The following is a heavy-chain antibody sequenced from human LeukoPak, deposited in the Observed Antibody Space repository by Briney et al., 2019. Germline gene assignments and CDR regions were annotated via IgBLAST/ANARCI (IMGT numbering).Heavy chain of an antibody. V-gene: IGHV4-59*08. CDR1: GGSISSYY. J-gene: IGHJ3*02. D-gene: IGHD4-17*01. CDR3: ARVPPFDYGVAFDI. Sequence: SETLSLTCTVSGGSISSYYWSWIRQPPGKGLEWIGYIYYSGSTNYNPSLKSRVTISVDTSKNQFSLKLSSVTAADTAVYYCARVPPFDYGVAFDIWGQGTMVTVSS. CDR2: IYYSGST.